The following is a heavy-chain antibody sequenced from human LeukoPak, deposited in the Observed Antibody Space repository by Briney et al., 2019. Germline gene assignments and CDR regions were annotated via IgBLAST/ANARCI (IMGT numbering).Heavy chain of an antibody. CDR1: GFTFSNYG. V-gene: IGHV3-30*02. D-gene: IGHD4-17*01. Sequence: GGSLRLSCAASGFTFSNYGMHWVRQAPGKGLEWVAYIRYDGGDKRYADSVKGRFTIYRDSAKNPLYLQMNSLRAEDTAVYYCATFWGSLESDYLRDAMDVWGQGTTVTVSS. CDR2: IRYDGGDK. J-gene: IGHJ6*02. CDR3: ATFWGSLESDYLRDAMDV.